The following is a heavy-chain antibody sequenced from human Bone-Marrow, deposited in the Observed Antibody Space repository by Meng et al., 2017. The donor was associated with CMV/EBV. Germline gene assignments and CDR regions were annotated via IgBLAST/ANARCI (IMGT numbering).Heavy chain of an antibody. CDR2: IYWNDDK. CDR3: AHGPYYDFWSGYYNLEMGWFDP. Sequence: VAVGWIRQHPGKALEWIALIYWNDDKRYSPSLKNRLTITRATSKNRVVLTMTNMDPADTATYYCAHGPYYDFWSGYYNLEMGWFDPWGQGTMVTVSS. J-gene: IGHJ5*02. D-gene: IGHD3-3*01. CDR1: VA. V-gene: IGHV2-5*01.